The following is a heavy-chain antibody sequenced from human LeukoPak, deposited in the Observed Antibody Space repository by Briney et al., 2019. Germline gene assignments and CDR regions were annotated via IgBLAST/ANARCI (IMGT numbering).Heavy chain of an antibody. CDR1: GGSISSSSYY. D-gene: IGHD2-15*01. CDR2: IYYSGST. Sequence: PSETLSLTCTVSGGSISSSSYYWGWIRQPPGKGLEWIGSIYYSGSTYYNPSLKRRVTISVDTSKNQFSLKLSSVTAADTAVYFWARQGGYCSGVTCYDYWGQGTLVTVSS. J-gene: IGHJ4*02. V-gene: IGHV4-39*01. CDR3: ARQGGYCSGVTCYDY.